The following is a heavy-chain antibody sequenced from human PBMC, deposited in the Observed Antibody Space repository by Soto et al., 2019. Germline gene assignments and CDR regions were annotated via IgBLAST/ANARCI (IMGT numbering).Heavy chain of an antibody. D-gene: IGHD3-10*01. J-gene: IGHJ4*02. CDR2: IYWDDDK. CDR1: GFSLSTSGVG. V-gene: IGHV2-5*02. CDR3: AHTRLLWFGDSISYYFDY. Sequence: QITLKESGPTLVKPTQTLTLTCTFSGFSLSTSGVGVGWIRQPPGKALEWLALIYWDDDKRYSPSLKSRLTINKDTSKNHVVLTMTNMDPVDTATYYCAHTRLLWFGDSISYYFDYWGQGTLVTVSS.